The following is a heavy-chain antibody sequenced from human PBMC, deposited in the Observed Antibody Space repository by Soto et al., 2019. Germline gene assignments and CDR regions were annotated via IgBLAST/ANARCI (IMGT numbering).Heavy chain of an antibody. CDR3: ARDQRPRAFIVGATAISDPKAFDI. J-gene: IGHJ3*02. CDR2: MIPIFGTA. D-gene: IGHD1-26*01. Sequence: WARPAKKQGLEWMGGMIPIFGTANYAQKFQGRVTITADESTSTAYMELSSLRSEDTAVYYCARDQRPRAFIVGATAISDPKAFDIWGQGTMVTVSS. V-gene: IGHV1-69*01.